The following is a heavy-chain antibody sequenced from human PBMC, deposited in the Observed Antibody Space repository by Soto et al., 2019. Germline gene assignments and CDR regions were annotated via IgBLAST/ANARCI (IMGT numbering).Heavy chain of an antibody. CDR3: ARDPYSGSSYSDY. J-gene: IGHJ4*02. V-gene: IGHV3-23*01. CDR2: ISGSGIST. CDR1: GLTLSSYA. Sequence: GGSLRLSCAASGLTLSSYAMSWVRQAPGKGLEWVSGISGSGISTYYADSVKGRFTISRDNSKNTLYLQMNSLRAEDTAVYYCARDPYSGSSYSDYCGQGTLVIVSS. D-gene: IGHD1-26*01.